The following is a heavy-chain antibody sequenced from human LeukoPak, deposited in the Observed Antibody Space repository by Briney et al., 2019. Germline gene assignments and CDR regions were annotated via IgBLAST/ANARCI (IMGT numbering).Heavy chain of an antibody. J-gene: IGHJ4*02. V-gene: IGHV3-13*01. CDR1: GFTFSRYH. Sequence: GSLRLSCAASGFTFSRYHMHWVRQATGKGLGWVSAIGVAANTFYSGSVKGRFTISRENAKNSLYLLMTSLRAEDTAVYYCARQNTPHGNFDYWGQGILVTVSS. CDR2: IGVAANT. CDR3: ARQNTPHGNFDY. D-gene: IGHD1-26*01.